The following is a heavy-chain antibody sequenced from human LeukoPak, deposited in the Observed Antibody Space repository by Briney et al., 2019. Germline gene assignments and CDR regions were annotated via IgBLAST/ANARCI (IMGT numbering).Heavy chain of an antibody. Sequence: XGSLRLSCAASGFTFSSFWMSWVRQAPGKGLEWVANIKQDGSEKYYVDSVKGRFTVSRDNAKNPLYLQMNSLRAEDTAVYYCARDPKMIYRIVGTTGYFDYWGQGTLVTVSS. V-gene: IGHV3-7*01. CDR2: IKQDGSEK. D-gene: IGHD1-26*01. J-gene: IGHJ4*02. CDR3: ARDPKMIYRIVGTTGYFDY. CDR1: GFTFSSFW.